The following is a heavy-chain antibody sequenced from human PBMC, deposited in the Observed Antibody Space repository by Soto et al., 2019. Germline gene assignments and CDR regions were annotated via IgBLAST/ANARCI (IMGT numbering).Heavy chain of an antibody. CDR2: ISLRHHST. Sequence: ASVKVSCKTSGYTFVDYSIHWVRQAPGQGLEWMGIISLRHHSTSYAQKFQDRVSVTRDQSSTTVYMELSSLRSEDTAVYYCARELGSSGAVWPYCMDYWGQGTPVTVSS. CDR3: ARELGSSGAVWPYCMDY. D-gene: IGHD2-8*02. CDR1: GYTFVDYS. V-gene: IGHV1-46*01. J-gene: IGHJ4*02.